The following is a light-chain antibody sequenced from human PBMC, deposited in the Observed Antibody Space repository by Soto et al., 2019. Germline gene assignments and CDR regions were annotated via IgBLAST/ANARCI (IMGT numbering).Light chain of an antibody. Sequence: DIVLTQSPDSLAVSLGERATINCKSSQSVLYSSNNKNYLAWYQQKAGQPPKLLIYWASTRESGVPDRFTGSGSVTDFTLSITSLQAEDVAVYYCQQYYSNPYTFGQGAKVEIK. CDR2: WAS. CDR1: QSVLYSSNNKNY. J-gene: IGKJ2*01. V-gene: IGKV4-1*01. CDR3: QQYYSNPYT.